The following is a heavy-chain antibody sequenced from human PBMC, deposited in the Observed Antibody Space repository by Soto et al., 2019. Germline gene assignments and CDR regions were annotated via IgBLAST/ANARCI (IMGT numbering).Heavy chain of an antibody. CDR1: GGSFTSNNW. J-gene: IGHJ4*02. V-gene: IGHV4-4*02. CDR2: IYRTGST. Sequence: SETLSLTCAVSGGSFTSNNWWTWVRQPPGQGLEWIGEIYRTGSTNYNPSLKSRVTISLDKSENQFSLKVTSLTAADTAVYYCAGRDPGTSVDYWGQGTLVTVSS. CDR3: AGRDPGTSVDY. D-gene: IGHD1-7*01.